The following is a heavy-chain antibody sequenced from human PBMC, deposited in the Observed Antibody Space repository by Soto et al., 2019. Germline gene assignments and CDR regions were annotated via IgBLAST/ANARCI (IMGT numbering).Heavy chain of an antibody. CDR3: AKVRSVMTTVVPQLDY. J-gene: IGHJ4*02. V-gene: IGHV3-30*18. CDR1: GFTFSSYG. CDR2: ISYDGSNK. D-gene: IGHD4-17*01. Sequence: QVRLVESGGGVVQPGRSLRLSCAASGFTFSSYGMHWVRQAPGKGLEWVAVISYDGSNKYYADSVKGRFTISRDNSKNTLYLQMNSLRAEDTAVYYCAKVRSVMTTVVPQLDYWGQGTLVTVSS.